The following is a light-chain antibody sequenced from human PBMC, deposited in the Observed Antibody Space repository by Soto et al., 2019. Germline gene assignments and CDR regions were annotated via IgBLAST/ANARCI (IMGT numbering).Light chain of an antibody. Sequence: IVMTQSPVTLSVSPGERATLSCRASQSVRSNLAWYQQKPGQAPSLLIYGAFTRATGIPARFSGTGSGTEFTHTISSLQSEDFGLYYCQQYNDWPLTVGQGTKVDSK. CDR3: QQYNDWPLT. V-gene: IGKV3-15*01. J-gene: IGKJ1*01. CDR2: GAF. CDR1: QSVRSN.